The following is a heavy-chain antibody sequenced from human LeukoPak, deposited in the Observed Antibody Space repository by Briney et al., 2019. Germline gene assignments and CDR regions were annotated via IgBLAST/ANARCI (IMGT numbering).Heavy chain of an antibody. CDR3: TTGGGTMDF. CDR2: FTSRSAGGTI. Sequence: PGESLRLSCTASGVTVSNTWMSWVRQAPGKGLEWVGLFTSRSAGGTIHYAAPVQGRFTILAEDSKNTWYLQMNGPQIEDTGIYYCTTGGGTMDFWGQGTLVTVSS. CDR1: GVTVSNTW. V-gene: IGHV3-15*01. J-gene: IGHJ4*02. D-gene: IGHD2-15*01.